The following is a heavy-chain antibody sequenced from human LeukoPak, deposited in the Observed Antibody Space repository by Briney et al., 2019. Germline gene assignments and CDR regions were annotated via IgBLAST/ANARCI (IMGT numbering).Heavy chain of an antibody. J-gene: IGHJ6*02. CDR3: AEVGGRRFWSGRRLYYYGMDV. Sequence: PGGSLRLSCAASGFTFSGYWMNWVRQAPGKGLEWVAVISYDGSNKYYADSVKGRFTISRDNSKNTLYLQMNSLRAEDTAVYYCAEVGGRRFWSGRRLYYYGMDVWGQGTTVTVSS. CDR1: GFTFSGYW. V-gene: IGHV3-30*18. D-gene: IGHD3-3*01. CDR2: ISYDGSNK.